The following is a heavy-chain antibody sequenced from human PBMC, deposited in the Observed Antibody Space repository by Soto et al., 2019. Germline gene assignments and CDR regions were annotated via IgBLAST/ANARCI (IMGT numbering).Heavy chain of an antibody. CDR1: GYTFTSYG. J-gene: IGHJ4*02. CDR2: ISTYNGNT. Sequence: QVQLVQSGPEVKKPGASVKVSCKASGYTFTSYGINWVRQAPGQGLEWMGWISTYNGNTNYAQKLQGRVTMTTHTSTSTAYMELRSLRADDTAVYYFAREGSSTWYAPLDYWGQGTLVTVSS. D-gene: IGHD6-13*01. V-gene: IGHV1-18*01. CDR3: AREGSSTWYAPLDY.